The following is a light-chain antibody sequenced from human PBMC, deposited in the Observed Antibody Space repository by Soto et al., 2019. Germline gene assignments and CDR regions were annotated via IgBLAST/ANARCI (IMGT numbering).Light chain of an antibody. J-gene: IGKJ5*01. CDR3: HSRA. V-gene: IGKV1-5*01. CDR1: QSISSW. CDR2: DTF. Sequence: DIQMTQSPSSLSASVGDRVSITCRTSQSISSWLAWYQQKPGKAPKLLMFDTFSLESGVPSRFSGSRSGTEFTLTISSLQPDYYATYFCHSRAFGQGTRL.